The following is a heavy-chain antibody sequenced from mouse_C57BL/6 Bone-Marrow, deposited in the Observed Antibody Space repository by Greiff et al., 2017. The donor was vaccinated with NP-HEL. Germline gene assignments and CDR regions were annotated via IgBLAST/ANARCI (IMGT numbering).Heavy chain of an antibody. Sequence: EVKLLESGPGLVKPSPSLSLTCSVTGYSITSGYYWNWIRQFPGNKLEWVGYISYDGSNNYNPSLKNRISITRDPSTNQFVLKLNTVTTEDTATYYCARDPPSIIYYYGSCYWYFDVWGTGTTVTVSS. CDR2: ISYDGSN. V-gene: IGHV3-6*01. D-gene: IGHD1-1*01. CDR1: GYSITSGYY. CDR3: ARDPPSIIYYYGSCYWYFDV. J-gene: IGHJ1*03.